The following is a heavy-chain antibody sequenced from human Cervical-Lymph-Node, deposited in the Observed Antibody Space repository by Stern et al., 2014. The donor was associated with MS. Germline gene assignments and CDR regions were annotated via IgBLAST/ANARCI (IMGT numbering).Heavy chain of an antibody. CDR2: IRSKAYGGTT. V-gene: IGHV3-49*03. Sequence: EVQLVESGGGLVQPGRSLGLSGTAFGFTFGDYALKWFRQDPGKGLECVGVIRSKAYGGTTEYAASVKGRFTISRDDSKSIAYLQMNSLKTEDTAVYYCTSKGRRYWGQGTLVTVSS. CDR3: TSKGRRY. CDR1: GFTFGDYA. J-gene: IGHJ4*02.